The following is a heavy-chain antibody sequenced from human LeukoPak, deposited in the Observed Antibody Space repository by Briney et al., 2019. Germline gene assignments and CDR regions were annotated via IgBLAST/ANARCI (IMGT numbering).Heavy chain of an antibody. CDR3: ARVYYGSGSTPGFDY. Sequence: GGSLRLSCAASGFTFSSYWMHWVRQAPGKGLVWVSRINSDGSSTSYADSVKGRFTISRDNAKNTLYLQMNSLRAEDTAVYYCARVYYGSGSTPGFDYWGQGTLVTVSS. V-gene: IGHV3-74*01. CDR2: INSDGSST. D-gene: IGHD3-10*01. J-gene: IGHJ4*02. CDR1: GFTFSSYW.